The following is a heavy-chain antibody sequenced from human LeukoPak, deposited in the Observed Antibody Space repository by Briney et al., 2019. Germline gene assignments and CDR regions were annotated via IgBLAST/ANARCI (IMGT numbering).Heavy chain of an antibody. J-gene: IGHJ4*02. V-gene: IGHV3-33*01. D-gene: IGHD6-13*01. Sequence: GRSLRLSCAASGFTFSSYGMHWVRQAPGKGLEGVAVIWYDGSNKYYADSVKGRFTISRDNSKNTLYLQMNSLRAEDTAVYYCARDTGIAAAGTADYWGQGTLVTVSS. CDR1: GFTFSSYG. CDR2: IWYDGSNK. CDR3: ARDTGIAAAGTADY.